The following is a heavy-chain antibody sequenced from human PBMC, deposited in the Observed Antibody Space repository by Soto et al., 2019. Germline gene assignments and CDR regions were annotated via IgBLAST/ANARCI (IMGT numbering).Heavy chain of an antibody. D-gene: IGHD6-13*01. Sequence: GGSLRLSCAAPGFTFSSYSMNWVRQAPGKGLEWVSSISSSSSYIYYADSVKGRFTISRDNSKNTLYLQMNSLRAEDTAVYYCARDLGSSSWIRPYYYYGMDVWGQGTTVTV. CDR2: ISSSSSYI. V-gene: IGHV3-21*01. CDR1: GFTFSSYS. J-gene: IGHJ6*02. CDR3: ARDLGSSSWIRPYYYYGMDV.